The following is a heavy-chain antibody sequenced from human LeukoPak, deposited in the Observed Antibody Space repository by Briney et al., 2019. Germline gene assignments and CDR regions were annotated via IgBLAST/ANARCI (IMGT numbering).Heavy chain of an antibody. CDR3: ASSYFYDGPRYFDY. CDR2: IYYTGST. D-gene: IGHD3-22*01. V-gene: IGHV4-59*08. J-gene: IGHJ4*02. CDR1: GGSITSYY. Sequence: PSETLSLTCTVSGGSITSYYWAWIRQPPGKGLEYIGYIYYTGSTNYNPSLKSRVTISLDMSKNQFSLKLNSVTAADTAMYYGASSYFYDGPRYFDYGGLGTLVTVSS.